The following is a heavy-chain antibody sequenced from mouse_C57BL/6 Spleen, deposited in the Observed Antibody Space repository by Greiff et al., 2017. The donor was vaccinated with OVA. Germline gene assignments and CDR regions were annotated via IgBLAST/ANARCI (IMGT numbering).Heavy chain of an antibody. CDR3: ARVTTVVEGYFDY. CDR1: GYTFTSYW. D-gene: IGHD1-1*01. CDR2: IYPGSGST. V-gene: IGHV1-55*01. Sequence: QVQLQQSGAELVKPGASVKMSCKASGYTFTSYWITWVKQRPGQGLEWIGDIYPGSGSTNYNEKFKSKATLTVDTSSSTAYMQLSSLTSEDSAVYYCARVTTVVEGYFDYWGQGTTLTVSS. J-gene: IGHJ2*01.